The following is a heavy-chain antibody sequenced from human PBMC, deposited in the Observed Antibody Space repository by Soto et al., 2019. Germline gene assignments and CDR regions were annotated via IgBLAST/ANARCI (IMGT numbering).Heavy chain of an antibody. CDR2: ISGSGGST. Sequence: EVQLLESGGGLVQPGGSLRLSCAASGFTFSSYAMSWVRQAPGKGLEWVSAISGSGGSTYYADSVKGRFTISRDNSKNPLYLQMNSLGAEDTAVYYCAKGGCYSPAACGMDVWGQGTTVTVSS. J-gene: IGHJ6*02. D-gene: IGHD2-21*01. CDR1: GFTFSSYA. CDR3: AKGGCYSPAACGMDV. V-gene: IGHV3-23*01.